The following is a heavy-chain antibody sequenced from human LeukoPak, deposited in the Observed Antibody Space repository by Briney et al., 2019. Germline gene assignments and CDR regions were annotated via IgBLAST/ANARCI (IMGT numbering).Heavy chain of an antibody. CDR3: ARRGYSYGSGYFDF. J-gene: IGHJ4*02. V-gene: IGHV4-39*02. CDR2: IHDSGTT. CDR1: GGSISSGSYY. Sequence: SETLSLTCSVSGGSISSGSYYCGWIRQPPGKGLEWIGSIHDSGTTYYNPSLMSRVTVSVDTSKNHFSLKLRSVTAADAAVYYCARRGYSYGSGYFDFWGQGTLVTVSS. D-gene: IGHD5-18*01.